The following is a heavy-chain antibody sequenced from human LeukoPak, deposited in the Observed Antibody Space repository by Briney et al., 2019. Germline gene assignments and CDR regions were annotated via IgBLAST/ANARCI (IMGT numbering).Heavy chain of an antibody. J-gene: IGHJ5*02. Sequence: PSETLSLTCTVSGGSISSYYWSWIRQPPGKGLEWIGYIYYSGTTNYNPSLKSRVTISVDTSKNQFSLKLSSVTAADTAVYYCARGPYDFWSGYSRGWFDPWGQGTLVTVSS. D-gene: IGHD3-3*01. V-gene: IGHV4-59*12. CDR1: GGSISSYY. CDR3: ARGPYDFWSGYSRGWFDP. CDR2: IYYSGTT.